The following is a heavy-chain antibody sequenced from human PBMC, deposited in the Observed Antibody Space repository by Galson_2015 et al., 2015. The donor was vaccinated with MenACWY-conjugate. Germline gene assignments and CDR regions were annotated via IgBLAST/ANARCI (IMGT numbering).Heavy chain of an antibody. CDR2: INEDGRST. CDR3: ARGYSYGSNRATYVDY. J-gene: IGHJ4*02. Sequence: SLRLSCAASGFTLSSHWIHWVRQAPGGGLVWVSRINEDGRSTSYAASVKGRFTISRDNAKNTLYLQMNNLRAEDTAVYYCARGYSYGSNRATYVDYWGQGTLVTVSS. V-gene: IGHV3-74*01. CDR1: GFTLSSHW. D-gene: IGHD5-18*01.